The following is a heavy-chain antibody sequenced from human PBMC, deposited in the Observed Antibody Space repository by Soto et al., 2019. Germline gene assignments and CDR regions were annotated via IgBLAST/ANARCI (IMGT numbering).Heavy chain of an antibody. CDR1: GFTFTTFD. Sequence: EVQLLESGGGLVQPGASLRLSCAASGFTFTTFDMSWARQAPGKGLEWVSVVRGRDGSTSYADSLKGRFTISKDSSKNTLYLQMSSLSAEDTALYYCAKGAWLDYWGQGTLVTVSS. J-gene: IGHJ4*02. CDR2: VRGRDGST. D-gene: IGHD5-12*01. CDR3: AKGAWLDY. V-gene: IGHV3-23*01.